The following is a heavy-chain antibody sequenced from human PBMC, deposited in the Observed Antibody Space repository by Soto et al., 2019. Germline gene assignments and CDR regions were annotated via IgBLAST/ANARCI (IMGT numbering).Heavy chain of an antibody. J-gene: IGHJ3*02. Sequence: QLQLQESGPGLVKPSETLSLTCTVSGGSISSSSYYWGWIRQPPGKGLEWIGSIYYSGSTYYNPSLKSRVTISVDTSKNQFSLKLSSVTAADTAVYYCARNPPSYYDFWSGYYPGAFDIWGQGTMVTVSS. CDR2: IYYSGST. CDR1: GGSISSSSYY. CDR3: ARNPPSYYDFWSGYYPGAFDI. V-gene: IGHV4-39*01. D-gene: IGHD3-3*01.